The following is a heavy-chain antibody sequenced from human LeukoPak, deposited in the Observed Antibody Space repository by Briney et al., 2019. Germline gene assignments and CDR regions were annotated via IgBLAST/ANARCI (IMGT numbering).Heavy chain of an antibody. J-gene: IGHJ6*02. CDR1: GGTFSSYA. CDR2: IIPIFGTA. CDR3: ARGGSSGPFYYYGMDV. Sequence: SVKVPCKASGGTFSSYAISWVRQAPGQGLEWMGGIIPIFGTANYAQKFQGRVTITADESTSTAYMELSSLRSEDTAVYYCARGGSSGPFYYYGMDVWGQGTTVTVSS. D-gene: IGHD6-19*01. V-gene: IGHV1-69*13.